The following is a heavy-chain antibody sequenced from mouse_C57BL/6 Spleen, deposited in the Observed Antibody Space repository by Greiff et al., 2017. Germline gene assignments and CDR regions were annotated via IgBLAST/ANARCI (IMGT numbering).Heavy chain of an antibody. Sequence: QVQLQQSGPELVKPGASVKISCKASGYAFSSSWMNWVKQRPGKGLEWIGRIYPGDGDTNYNGKFKGKATLTADKSSSTAYMQLSSLTSEDSAVXFCANPDYYGSSPYAMDYWGQGTSVTVSS. V-gene: IGHV1-82*01. CDR2: IYPGDGDT. CDR3: ANPDYYGSSPYAMDY. D-gene: IGHD1-1*01. J-gene: IGHJ4*01. CDR1: GYAFSSSW.